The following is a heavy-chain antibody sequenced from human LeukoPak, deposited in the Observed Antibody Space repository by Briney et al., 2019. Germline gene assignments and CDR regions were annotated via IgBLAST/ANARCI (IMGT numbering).Heavy chain of an antibody. CDR3: ARARGWLRFGAFDI. CDR2: INHSGST. Sequence: PSETLSLTCAVYGGSFSGYYWSWIRQPPGKGLEWIGEINHSGSTNYNPSLKSRVTISVDTSKNQFSLKLSSVTAADTAVYYCARARGWLRFGAFDIWGQGTMVTVSS. D-gene: IGHD5-12*01. CDR1: GGSFSGYY. J-gene: IGHJ3*02. V-gene: IGHV4-34*01.